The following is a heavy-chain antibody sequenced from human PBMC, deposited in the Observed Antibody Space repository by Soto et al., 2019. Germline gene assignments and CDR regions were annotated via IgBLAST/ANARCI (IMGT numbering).Heavy chain of an antibody. CDR3: ARDSVRRSEYYYYYGMDV. Sequence: PSETLSLTCTVSGGSISSGGYYWSWIRQLPGKGLEWIGYIYHSGSTNYNPSLKSRVTISVDKSKNQFSLKLSSVTAADTAVYYCARDSVRRSEYYYYYGMDVWGQGTTVTVSS. CDR2: IYHSGST. CDR1: GGSISSGGYY. J-gene: IGHJ6*02. D-gene: IGHD3-10*01. V-gene: IGHV4-30-2*01.